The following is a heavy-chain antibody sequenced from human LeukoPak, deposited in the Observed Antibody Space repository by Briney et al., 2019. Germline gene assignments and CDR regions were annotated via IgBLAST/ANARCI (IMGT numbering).Heavy chain of an antibody. V-gene: IGHV3-30*02. CDR1: GFSFSTYG. Sequence: PGGSLRLSWAASGFSFSTYGMHWVRQAPGKGLEWVAFIRYDGSNKYYADSVKGRFTISRDNSKNTLYLQMNSLRAEDTAVYYCAKDTTPPKAWFDPWGQGTLVIVSS. CDR3: AKDTTPPKAWFDP. CDR2: IRYDGSNK. D-gene: IGHD1-14*01. J-gene: IGHJ5*02.